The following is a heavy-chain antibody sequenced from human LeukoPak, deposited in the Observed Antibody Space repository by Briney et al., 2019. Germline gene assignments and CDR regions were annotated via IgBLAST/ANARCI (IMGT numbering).Heavy chain of an antibody. Sequence: EASVKVSCKASGGTFSSYAISWVRQAPGQGLEWMGRIIPILGIANYAQKFQGRVTITADKSTSTAYMELSSLRSEDTAVYYCATYYYDSSVPHFDYWGQGTLVTVSS. CDR1: GGTFSSYA. V-gene: IGHV1-69*04. J-gene: IGHJ4*02. CDR3: ATYYYDSSVPHFDY. CDR2: IIPILGIA. D-gene: IGHD3-22*01.